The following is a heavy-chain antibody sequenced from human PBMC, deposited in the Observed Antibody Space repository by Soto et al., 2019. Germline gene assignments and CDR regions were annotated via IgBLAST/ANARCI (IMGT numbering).Heavy chain of an antibody. D-gene: IGHD3-16*02. CDR1: GFTLSMSA. Sequence: EVQLMESGGGLVQPGGSLRLSCASSGFTLSMSAVNWVRQAPGKGLEWVSYISDSGDRTYYADSVKGRFTISRDRSKXXVXXXXXSLRAXXXXXXXXAKDRGIIVKXXXXXXVWGQ. CDR3: AKDRGIIVKXXXXXXV. V-gene: IGHV3-23*01. CDR2: ISDSGDRT. J-gene: IGHJ3*01.